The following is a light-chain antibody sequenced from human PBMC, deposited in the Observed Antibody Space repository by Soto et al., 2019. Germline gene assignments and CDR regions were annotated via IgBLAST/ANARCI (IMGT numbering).Light chain of an antibody. V-gene: IGKV1-17*01. Sequence: DLQMTQSPSSLSASVGDRVTITCRASQGIRDALGWYQQKPGKAPKRLIYAASSLQSGVPSRFSGRGSGTEFTLTISSLQPEDFATYSCLQHNSYPLTFGEGTKVEIK. J-gene: IGKJ1*01. CDR2: AAS. CDR3: LQHNSYPLT. CDR1: QGIRDA.